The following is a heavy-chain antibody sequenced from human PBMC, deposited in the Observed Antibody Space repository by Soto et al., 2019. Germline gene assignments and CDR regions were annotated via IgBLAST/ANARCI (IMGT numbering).Heavy chain of an antibody. Sequence: QVQLVQSGAEVKKPGSSVKVSCKASGGTFSSYAISWVRQAPGQGLEWMGGIIPIFGTANYAQKFQGRVRITEDESTSTAYMEMSSLRSEDTAVYYCARTMTSDYYDSSGLGYYFDYWGQGTLVTVSS. CDR1: GGTFSSYA. D-gene: IGHD3-22*01. J-gene: IGHJ4*02. V-gene: IGHV1-69*12. CDR3: ARTMTSDYYDSSGLGYYFDY. CDR2: IIPIFGTA.